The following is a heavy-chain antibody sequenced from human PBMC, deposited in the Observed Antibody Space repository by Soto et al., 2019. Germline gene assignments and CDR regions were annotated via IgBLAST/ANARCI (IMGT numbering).Heavy chain of an antibody. CDR1: GGSISSSSYY. CDR3: ARRYAYSSSSFDP. CDR2: IYYSGST. D-gene: IGHD6-6*01. V-gene: IGHV4-39*01. Sequence: ASETLSLTCTVSGGSISSSSYYWGWIRQPPGKGLEWIGSIYYSGSTYYNPSLKSRVTISVDTSKNQFSLKLSSVTAADTAVYYCARRYAYSSSSFDPWGQGTLVTVSS. J-gene: IGHJ5*02.